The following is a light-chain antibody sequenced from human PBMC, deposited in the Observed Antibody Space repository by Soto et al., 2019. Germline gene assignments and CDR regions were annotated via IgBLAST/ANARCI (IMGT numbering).Light chain of an antibody. CDR3: SSYTTSRTVV. Sequence: QSALTQPASVFGSPGQSITFSCTGTSSDVGGYNFVSWYQQHPGKAPKLMIYEVSSRPSGVSNRFSGSKSGNTASLTISGLQPEDEADYYCSSYTTSRTVVFGTGTKLTVL. CDR2: EVS. J-gene: IGLJ1*01. V-gene: IGLV2-14*03. CDR1: SSDVGGYNF.